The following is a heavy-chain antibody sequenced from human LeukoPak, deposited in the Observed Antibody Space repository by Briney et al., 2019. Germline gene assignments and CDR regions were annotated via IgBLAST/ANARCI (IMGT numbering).Heavy chain of an antibody. CDR3: ARLYYYVSGTYSRYFDY. J-gene: IGHJ4*02. D-gene: IGHD3-10*01. V-gene: IGHV3-53*01. Sequence: GGSLRLSCAASGFTVSSNYMTWVRQAPGKGLEWVSIIYSGGTTYYADSVKGRFTISRDNSKNTLYLQMNSLRAEDTAVYYCARLYYYVSGTYSRYFDYWGQGTLVTVSS. CDR2: IYSGGTT. CDR1: GFTVSSNY.